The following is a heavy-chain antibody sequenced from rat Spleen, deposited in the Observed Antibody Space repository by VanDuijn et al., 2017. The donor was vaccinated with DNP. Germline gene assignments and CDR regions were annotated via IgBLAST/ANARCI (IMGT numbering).Heavy chain of an antibody. CDR1: GFTFSSTW. Sequence: EVQVLESGGGLVQPGNSLKLSCATSGFTFSSTWMYWYRQFPEKRLEWIARSKAKSNNYATDYTESVKGRFTISRDDSKSSIYLQMNILKEEDTAIYYCASPGYWGQGVMVTVSS. CDR2: SKAKSNNYAT. J-gene: IGHJ2*01. V-gene: IGHV6-6*01. CDR3: ASPGY. D-gene: IGHD1-4*01.